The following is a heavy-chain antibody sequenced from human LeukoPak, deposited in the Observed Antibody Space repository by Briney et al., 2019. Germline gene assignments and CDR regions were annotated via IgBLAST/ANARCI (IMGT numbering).Heavy chain of an antibody. CDR2: ISGSGAST. CDR1: DFTFSSYA. V-gene: IGHV3-23*01. CDR3: TKDLTIQIWLLGFDS. D-gene: IGHD3-22*01. Sequence: GGSLRLSCEASDFTFSSYAMSWVRQAPGKGLEWVSVISGSGASTFYTESVKGRFSISRDNSRNTLYLQMNSLRAEDTGVYYCTKDLTIQIWLLGFDSWGQGTLVTVAS. J-gene: IGHJ5*01.